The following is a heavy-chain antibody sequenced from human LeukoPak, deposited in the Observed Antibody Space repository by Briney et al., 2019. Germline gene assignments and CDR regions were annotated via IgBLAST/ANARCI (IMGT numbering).Heavy chain of an antibody. CDR2: INSDGSAT. CDR3: ARDQYYYDSSGPCY. D-gene: IGHD3-22*01. J-gene: IGHJ4*02. CDR1: GFPFSSYW. V-gene: IGHV3-74*01. Sequence: GGSLRLSCAASGFPFSSYWMHWVRQVPGKGLLWVSRINSDGSATIYADSVRGRFTISRDNAKNTLYLQMNSLRAEDTAVYYCARDQYYYDSSGPCYWGQGTLVTVSS.